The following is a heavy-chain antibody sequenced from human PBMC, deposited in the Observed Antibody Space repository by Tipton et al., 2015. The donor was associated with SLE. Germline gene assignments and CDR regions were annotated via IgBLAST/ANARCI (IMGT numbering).Heavy chain of an antibody. CDR1: GGSMSYHY. V-gene: IGHV4-59*11. CDR3: ARTGLCTTTTCNEGAFDV. CDR2: IYYTGNT. D-gene: IGHD2-2*01. J-gene: IGHJ3*01. Sequence: TLSLTCSVSGGSMSYHYWSWIRQPPGKGLEWIGYIYYTGNTNCNPSLKSRVTMSVDTSKSQFSLKLTFVSAADTAIYYCARTGLCTTTTCNEGAFDVWGQGSMVTVSS.